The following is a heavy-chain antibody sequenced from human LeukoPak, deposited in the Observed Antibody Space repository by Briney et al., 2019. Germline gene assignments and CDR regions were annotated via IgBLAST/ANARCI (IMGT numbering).Heavy chain of an antibody. CDR1: GYSISSSYY. J-gene: IGHJ6*03. V-gene: IGHV4-38-2*02. Sequence: PSETLSLTCTVSGYSISSSYYWAWIRQPPGKGLEWIGSIHYSGSTYYNPSLQSRVTIPIDTSKNQFSLKLRFVTAADTAVYYCARVRCSGGSCPYYYYYYYMDVWGKGTTVTVSS. D-gene: IGHD2-15*01. CDR2: IHYSGST. CDR3: ARVRCSGGSCPYYYYYYYMDV.